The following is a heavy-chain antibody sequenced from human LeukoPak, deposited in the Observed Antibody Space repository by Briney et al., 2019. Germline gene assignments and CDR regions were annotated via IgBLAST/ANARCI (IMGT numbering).Heavy chain of an antibody. V-gene: IGHV4-59*01. Sequence: KPSETLSLTCTVSGGSISSYYWSWIRQPPGKGLEWIGYIYYSGSTNYNPSLKSRVTISVDTSKNQFSLKLSSVTAADTAAYYCARDGYFQHWGQGTLVTVSS. CDR1: GGSISSYY. J-gene: IGHJ1*01. CDR3: ARDGYFQH. CDR2: IYYSGST.